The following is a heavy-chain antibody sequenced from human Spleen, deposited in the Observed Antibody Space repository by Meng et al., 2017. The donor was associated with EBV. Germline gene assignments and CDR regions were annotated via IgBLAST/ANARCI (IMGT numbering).Heavy chain of an antibody. CDR1: GYNFRSYS. CDR2: ISTYTGNT. CDR3: ARDDTVVTDP. V-gene: IGHV1-18*01. D-gene: IGHD3-22*01. J-gene: IGHJ5*02. Sequence: QVQLLQSGPEVKKLGASVKVSCKASGYNFRSYSIAWVRQAPGQGVEWMGWISTYTGNTIYAQKFQDRVTMTTDTSTSTAYMEVTSLRPDDTAVYYCARDDTVVTDPWGQGTLVTVSS.